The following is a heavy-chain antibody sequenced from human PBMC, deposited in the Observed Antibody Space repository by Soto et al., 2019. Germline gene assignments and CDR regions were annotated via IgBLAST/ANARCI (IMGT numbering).Heavy chain of an antibody. J-gene: IGHJ5*02. V-gene: IGHV4-39*01. D-gene: IGHD2-2*01. CDR3: ARQNVVVQAARQYNWLCP. Sequence: SETLSLTCTVSGGSISSSSYYWGWIRQPPGKGLEWIGSIYYSGSTYYNPSLKSRVTISVDTSKNQFSLKLSSVTAADTAVYYCARQNVVVQAARQYNWLCPWGQGTLGTVSS. CDR2: IYYSGST. CDR1: GGSISSSSYY.